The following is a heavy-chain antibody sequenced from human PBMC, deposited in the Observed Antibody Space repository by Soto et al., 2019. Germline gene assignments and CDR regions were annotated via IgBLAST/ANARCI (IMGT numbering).Heavy chain of an antibody. Sequence: SQTLSLTCAISGDSVSSNSVAWNWIRQSPSRGLGWLGRTYYRSRWYNDYAVSVRSRITINPDTSKNQFSLQLNSVTPDDTAVYFCAIRYSYGLDYWGQGTLVTVSS. V-gene: IGHV6-1*01. J-gene: IGHJ4*02. CDR3: AIRYSYGLDY. CDR1: GDSVSSNSVA. CDR2: TYYRSRWYN. D-gene: IGHD5-18*01.